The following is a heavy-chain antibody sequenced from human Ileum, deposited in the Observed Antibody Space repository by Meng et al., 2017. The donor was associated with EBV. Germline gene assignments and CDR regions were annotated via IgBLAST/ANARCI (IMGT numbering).Heavy chain of an antibody. V-gene: IGHV3-48*04. CDR1: GFIFGGNA. D-gene: IGHD4-17*01. J-gene: IGHJ4*02. CDR2: IDSGSTTI. Sequence: EVGLVVSWGGLVQPGGALRLSCAASGFIFGGNAMAWVRQAPGRGLEWISYIDSGSTTINYADSVKGRFTISRDNAMNTLYLEMNYLRADDTAVYYCARENYGSDYWGQGTLVTVSS. CDR3: ARENYGSDY.